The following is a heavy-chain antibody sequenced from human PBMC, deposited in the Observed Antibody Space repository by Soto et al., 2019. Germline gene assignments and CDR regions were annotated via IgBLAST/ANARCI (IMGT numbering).Heavy chain of an antibody. V-gene: IGHV3-23*01. Sequence: GGSLRLSCAASGFTFSSYAMDWFRQAPGKGLEWVSAIGTNSDTYYADSVKGRFTISRDNFKTTLYLQMNSLRAEDTALYYCAKKYPGTRPFDYWGQGTLVTVSS. CDR1: GFTFSSYA. CDR3: AKKYPGTRPFDY. J-gene: IGHJ4*02. D-gene: IGHD6-6*01. CDR2: IGTNSDT.